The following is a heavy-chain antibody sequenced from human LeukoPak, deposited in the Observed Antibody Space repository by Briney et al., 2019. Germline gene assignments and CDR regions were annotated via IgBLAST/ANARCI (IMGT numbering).Heavy chain of an antibody. Sequence: GGSLRLSCGASGFTFSDLAMSWVRLAPGKGLEWVSSIEKDASRAYYADSVRGRFTVSRDNSKNTLYLQMSSLRVEDTALYYCAKQEGALIQNWCFDHWGLGTLVTVSS. CDR3: AKQEGALIQNWCFDH. CDR1: GFTFSDLA. CDR2: IEKDASRA. D-gene: IGHD1-26*01. V-gene: IGHV3-23*03. J-gene: IGHJ4*02.